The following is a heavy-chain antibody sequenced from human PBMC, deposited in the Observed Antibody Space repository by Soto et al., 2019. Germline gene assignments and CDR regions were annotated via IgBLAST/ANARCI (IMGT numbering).Heavy chain of an antibody. V-gene: IGHV1-3*01. D-gene: IGHD6-13*01. Sequence: ASGKVSCKASGYTFTSYAMHWVRQAPGQRLEWMGWINAGNGNTKYSQKFQGRVTITRDTSASTAYMELSSLRSEDTAVYYCARDRLAAAGLFNYYYYYRGVWGKGTTVTVPS. CDR1: GYTFTSYA. CDR3: ARDRLAAAGLFNYYYYYRGV. CDR2: INAGNGNT. J-gene: IGHJ6*03.